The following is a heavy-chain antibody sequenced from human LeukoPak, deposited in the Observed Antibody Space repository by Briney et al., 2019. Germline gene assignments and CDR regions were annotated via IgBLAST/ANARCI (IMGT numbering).Heavy chain of an antibody. Sequence: PSQTLSLTCTVSGGSISSGSYYWSWIRQPAGKGLEWIGRIYTSGSTNYNPSLKSRVTISVDKSKNQFSLKLSSVTAADTAVYYCASTGIRYFDWSLNWFDPWGQGTLVTVSS. V-gene: IGHV4-61*02. CDR1: GGSISSGSYY. J-gene: IGHJ5*02. D-gene: IGHD3-9*01. CDR3: ASTGIRYFDWSLNWFDP. CDR2: IYTSGST.